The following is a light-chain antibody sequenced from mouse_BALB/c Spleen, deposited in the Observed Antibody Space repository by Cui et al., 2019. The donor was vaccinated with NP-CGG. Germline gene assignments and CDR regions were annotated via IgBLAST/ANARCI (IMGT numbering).Light chain of an antibody. V-gene: IGLV1*01. CDR3: ALWYSNHWV. Sequence: QAVVTQESAFTTSPVETVTLTCRSSTGAITTSNYANWVQERPDHLFTGLIGGTNNRAPGVPARFSGSLIGDKAALTITGAQTEDEAIYFCALWYSNHWVFGGGTKLTVL. CDR1: TGAITTSNY. J-gene: IGLJ1*01. CDR2: GTN.